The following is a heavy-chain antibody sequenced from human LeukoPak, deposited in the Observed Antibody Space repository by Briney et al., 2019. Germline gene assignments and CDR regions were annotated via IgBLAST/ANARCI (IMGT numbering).Heavy chain of an antibody. CDR1: GFTFSGSA. J-gene: IGHJ4*02. D-gene: IGHD3-3*01. V-gene: IGHV3-73*01. CDR3: TLTRGRFLEWFPLDY. CDR2: IRSKANSYAT. Sequence: PGGSLRLSCAASGFTFSGSAMHWVRQASGKGLEWVGRIRSKANSYATAYAASVKGRFTISRDDSKNTAYLQMNSLKTEDTAVYYCTLTRGRFLEWFPLDYWGQGTLVTVSS.